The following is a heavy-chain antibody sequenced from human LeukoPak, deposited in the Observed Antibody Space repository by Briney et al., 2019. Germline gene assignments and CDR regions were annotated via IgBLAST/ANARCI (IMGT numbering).Heavy chain of an antibody. Sequence: SVRVSCKAPGGTFSSYAISWVRQAPGQGLEWMGGIIPIFGTANYAQKFQGRVTITADESTSTAYMELSSLRSEDTAVYYCARLHCSSTSCYLGDWFDPWGQGTLVTVAS. CDR3: ARLHCSSTSCYLGDWFDP. V-gene: IGHV1-69*13. CDR1: GGTFSSYA. D-gene: IGHD2-2*01. CDR2: IIPIFGTA. J-gene: IGHJ5*02.